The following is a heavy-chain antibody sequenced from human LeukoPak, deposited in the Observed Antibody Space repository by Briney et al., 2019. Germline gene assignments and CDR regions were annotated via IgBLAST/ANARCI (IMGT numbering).Heavy chain of an antibody. CDR2: IKQNGREK. V-gene: IGHV3-7*01. J-gene: IGHJ4*02. CDR3: ARVLSGDDYLDY. Sequence: GGSLRLSCAASGFTFSSYWMSWVRQAPGKGLEWVANIKQNGREKYYVDSVKGRFSISRDNAKNSLYVQMNSLRAEDTAVYYCARVLSGDDYLDYWGQGTLVTVSS. D-gene: IGHD5-12*01. CDR1: GFTFSSYW.